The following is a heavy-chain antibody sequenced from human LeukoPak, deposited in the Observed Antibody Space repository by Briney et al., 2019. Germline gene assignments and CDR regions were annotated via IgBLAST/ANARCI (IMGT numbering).Heavy chain of an antibody. J-gene: IGHJ4*02. CDR1: GFTFSSYW. V-gene: IGHV3-74*01. Sequence: GGSLRLSCAASGFTFSSYWMHWVRQAPGKGLVWVSRINSDGISTSYPDSVKGRFTISRDNAKNTLYLQMNSLRAEDTAVCYCARGRDGYSDYWGQGTLVTVSS. D-gene: IGHD5-24*01. CDR2: INSDGIST. CDR3: ARGRDGYSDY.